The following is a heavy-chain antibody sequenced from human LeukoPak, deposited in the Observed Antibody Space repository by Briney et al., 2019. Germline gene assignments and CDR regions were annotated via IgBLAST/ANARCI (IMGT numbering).Heavy chain of an antibody. J-gene: IGHJ4*02. Sequence: SLRLSCAVSGFTANSYEMMWVRQAPGKGLEWISYIRESGTSVYADSVKGGFTVSRDNAKNSVYLEMNGLRVEDTAVYYCARDGVGVGSTKLDYWGQGTLVTVSS. CDR1: GFTANSYE. V-gene: IGHV3-48*03. D-gene: IGHD1-26*01. CDR2: IRESGTSV. CDR3: ARDGVGVGSTKLDY.